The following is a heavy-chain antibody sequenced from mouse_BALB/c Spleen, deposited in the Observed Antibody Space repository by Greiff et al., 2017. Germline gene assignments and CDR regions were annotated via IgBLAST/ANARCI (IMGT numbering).Heavy chain of an antibody. CDR1: GFTFSSYG. Sequence: VQLKESGGGLVQPGGSLKLSCAASGFTFSSYGMSWVRQTPDKRLELVATINSNGGSTYYPDSVKGRFTISRDNAKNTLYLQMSSLKSEDTAMYYCARDENYGNPRGFAYWGQGTLVTVSA. CDR2: INSNGGST. V-gene: IGHV5-6-3*01. D-gene: IGHD2-1*01. CDR3: ARDENYGNPRGFAY. J-gene: IGHJ3*01.